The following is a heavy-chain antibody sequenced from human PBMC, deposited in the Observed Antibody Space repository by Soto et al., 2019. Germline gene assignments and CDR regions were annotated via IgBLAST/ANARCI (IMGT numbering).Heavy chain of an antibody. J-gene: IGHJ4*02. V-gene: IGHV4-61*01. CDR1: GGSVSSGSYY. D-gene: IGHD1-26*01. Sequence: NPSETLSLTCTVSGGSVSSGSYYWSWIRQPPGKGLEWIGYIYYSGSTNYNPSLKSRVTISVDTSKNQFSLKLSSVTAADTAVYYCARDPRWELPDYWGQGTLVTVFS. CDR2: IYYSGST. CDR3: ARDPRWELPDY.